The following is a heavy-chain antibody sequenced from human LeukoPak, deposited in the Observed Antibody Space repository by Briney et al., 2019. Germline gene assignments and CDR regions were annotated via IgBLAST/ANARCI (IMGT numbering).Heavy chain of an antibody. V-gene: IGHV3-21*01. D-gene: IGHD2-21*02. CDR3: ARDRLEAVTDDDYFDY. CDR2: ISSSSSYI. CDR1: GFTFSSYS. J-gene: IGHJ4*02. Sequence: GGSLRLSCAASGFTFSSYSMNWVRQAPGKGLEWVSSISSSSSYIYADSVKGRFTISRDNAKNSLYLQMNSLRAEDTAVYYCARDRLEAVTDDDYFDYWGQGTLVTVSS.